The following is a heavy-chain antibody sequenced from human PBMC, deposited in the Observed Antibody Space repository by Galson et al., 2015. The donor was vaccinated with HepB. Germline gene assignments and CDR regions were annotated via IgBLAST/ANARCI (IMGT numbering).Heavy chain of an antibody. J-gene: IGHJ4*02. V-gene: IGHV1-46*01. CDR3: ARTSLPMNSGSYGGGVDY. D-gene: IGHD1-26*01. CDR1: GYTFTSYY. Sequence: SVKVSCKASGYTFTSYYMHWVRQAPGQGLEWMGIINPSGGTTSYAQKFQGGLTMTRDTSTDTVYMELSSLRSEDTAVYHCARTSLPMNSGSYGGGVDYWGQGTLVTVSS. CDR2: INPSGGTT.